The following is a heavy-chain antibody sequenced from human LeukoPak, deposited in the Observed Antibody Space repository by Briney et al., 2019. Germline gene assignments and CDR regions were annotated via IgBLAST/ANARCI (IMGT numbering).Heavy chain of an antibody. CDR3: AKDRNYDFWSGSSGPSDY. V-gene: IGHV3-23*01. CDR1: GFTFSSYA. J-gene: IGHJ4*02. D-gene: IGHD3-3*01. Sequence: GPSLRLSCAASGFTFSSYAMSWVRQAPGKGLEWDSAISGSGGSTYYADSVKDRFTISRDNSKNKLYLQMNSLRAEDTGVYYCAKDRNYDFWSGSSGPSDYWGQGTLVTVSS. CDR2: ISGSGGST.